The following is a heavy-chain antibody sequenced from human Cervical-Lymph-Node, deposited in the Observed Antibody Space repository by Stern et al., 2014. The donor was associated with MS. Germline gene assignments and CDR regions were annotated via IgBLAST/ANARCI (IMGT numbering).Heavy chain of an antibody. D-gene: IGHD6-13*01. Sequence: QLQLQESGPGLVKPSETLSLTCTVSGGSVSSRSYYWNWIRQPPGKGLEWIGYIYYGGSTKYNPSLQSRVTISVDSSKNQVSLKLSSVTAADTAVYYCARDGYSSTEYYLEYWGQGTLVTVSS. CDR2: IYYGGST. CDR3: ARDGYSSTEYYLEY. J-gene: IGHJ4*02. CDR1: GGSVSSRSYY. V-gene: IGHV4-61*01.